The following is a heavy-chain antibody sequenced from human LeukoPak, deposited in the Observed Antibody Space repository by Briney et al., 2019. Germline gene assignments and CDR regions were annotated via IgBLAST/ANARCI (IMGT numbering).Heavy chain of an antibody. CDR1: GGSISSGDXY. V-gene: IGHV4-30-4*08. CDR2: IYYSGST. D-gene: IGHD3-3*01. CDR3: ARGASLEWLYWFDP. Sequence: LTCTVXGGSISSGDXYWSWIRQPPGKGLEWIGYIYYSGSTYYNPSLKSRVTISVDTSKNQFSLKLSSVTAADTAVYYCARGASLEWLYWFDPWGQGTLVTVSS. J-gene: IGHJ5*02.